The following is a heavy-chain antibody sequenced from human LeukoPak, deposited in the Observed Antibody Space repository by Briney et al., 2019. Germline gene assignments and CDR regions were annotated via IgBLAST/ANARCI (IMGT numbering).Heavy chain of an antibody. D-gene: IGHD5-12*01. J-gene: IGHJ4*02. CDR2: IKQDGSEK. V-gene: IGHV3-7*01. Sequence: GGSLRLSCAASGFTFSNYAMSWVRQAPGKGLEWVANIKQDGSEKYYVDSVKGRFTISRDNAKNSLYLQMNSLRAEDTAVYYCAREYSDYFDYWGQGTLVTVSS. CDR3: AREYSDYFDY. CDR1: GFTFSNYA.